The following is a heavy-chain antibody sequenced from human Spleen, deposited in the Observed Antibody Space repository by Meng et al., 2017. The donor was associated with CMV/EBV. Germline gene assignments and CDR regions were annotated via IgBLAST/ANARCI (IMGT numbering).Heavy chain of an antibody. Sequence: SCAASGFAVNSYYMSWVRQAPGKGLEWVSVIYSSGNTYFADSVKGRFTVSRDSSKNMLYLQMDSLRAEDTAVYYCARDRGDLMYYFDLWGQGSLVTVSS. CDR3: ARDRGDLMYYFDL. J-gene: IGHJ4*02. CDR1: GFAVNSYY. D-gene: IGHD3-10*01. V-gene: IGHV3-53*01. CDR2: IYSSGNT.